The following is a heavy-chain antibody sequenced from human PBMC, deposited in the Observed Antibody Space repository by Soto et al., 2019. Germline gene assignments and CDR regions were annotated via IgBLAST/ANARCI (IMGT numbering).Heavy chain of an antibody. Sequence: GXSLRLSCAASGFTLGSNYMSWVRQAPGKGLESXSVIYXRGSTYPAASXXGRFTTSXXTSKTTLYLKMNRLRAQDTAVYYCARDRYPFNYWGQGTLVTVSS. D-gene: IGHD1-26*01. CDR2: IYXRGST. CDR3: ARDRYPFNY. CDR1: GFTLGSNY. V-gene: IGHV3-53*01. J-gene: IGHJ4*02.